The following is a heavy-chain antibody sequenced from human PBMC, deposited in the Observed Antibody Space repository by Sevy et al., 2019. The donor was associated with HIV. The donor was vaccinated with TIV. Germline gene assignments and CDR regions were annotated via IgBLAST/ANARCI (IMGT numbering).Heavy chain of an antibody. CDR1: AFTFSAYS. CDR3: ARAGTSTGPIWSAAGNDYSYYYMDV. V-gene: IGHV3-21*01. Sequence: GGSLRLSCAASAFTFSAYSMNWVRQAPGQGLEWVSSISSSSSYIYYADSVKGRFTISRDNAKNSLYLQMNSLRAEDTAVYYCARAGTSTGPIWSAAGNDYSYYYMDVWGNGTTVTVSS. D-gene: IGHD6-13*01. CDR2: ISSSSSYI. J-gene: IGHJ6*03.